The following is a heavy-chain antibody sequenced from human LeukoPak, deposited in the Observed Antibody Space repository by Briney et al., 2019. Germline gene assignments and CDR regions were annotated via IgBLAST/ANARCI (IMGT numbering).Heavy chain of an antibody. D-gene: IGHD3-10*01. CDR2: IYTSGST. Sequence: PSQTLSLTCTVSGGSISSGSYYWSWIRQPAGKGLEWIGRIYTSGSTNYNPSLKSRVTISVDTSKNQFSLKLSSVTAADTAVYYCARDGRFGEPGIDYWGQGTLVTVSS. CDR1: GGSISSGSYY. J-gene: IGHJ4*02. V-gene: IGHV4-61*02. CDR3: ARDGRFGEPGIDY.